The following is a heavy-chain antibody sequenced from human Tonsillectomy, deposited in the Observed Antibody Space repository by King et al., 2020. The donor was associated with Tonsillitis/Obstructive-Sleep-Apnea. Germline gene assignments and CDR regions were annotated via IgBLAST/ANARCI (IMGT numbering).Heavy chain of an antibody. V-gene: IGHV3-48*02. D-gene: IGHD3-3*01. CDR2: ISGSGNTI. CDR1: GFTFNFYS. CDR3: TRDIRGNYDFWSGYPGY. Sequence: EVQLVESGGGLIQPGGSLRLSCAASGFTFNFYSMDWVRQAPGKGLEWVSYISGSGNTIYYADFVKGRFTISRDNAKSSLYLQMNRLRDEDTAVYYCTRDIRGNYDFWSGYPGYWGQGTLVTVSS. J-gene: IGHJ4*02.